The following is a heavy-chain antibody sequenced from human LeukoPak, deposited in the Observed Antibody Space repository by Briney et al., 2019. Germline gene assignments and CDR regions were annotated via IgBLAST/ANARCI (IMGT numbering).Heavy chain of an antibody. J-gene: IGHJ5*02. CDR3: AREGSNGYNFDP. CDR2: INPSGGTT. CDR1: GYTLSNYY. D-gene: IGHD5-24*01. V-gene: IGHV1-46*01. Sequence: ASVKVSCKASGYTLSNYYMHWMRQAPGQGLEWMGIINPSGGTTRYPQKFQGRVTMTRDTSTSTVYMELSSLRSDDTAVYYCAREGSNGYNFDPWGQGTLVTVSS.